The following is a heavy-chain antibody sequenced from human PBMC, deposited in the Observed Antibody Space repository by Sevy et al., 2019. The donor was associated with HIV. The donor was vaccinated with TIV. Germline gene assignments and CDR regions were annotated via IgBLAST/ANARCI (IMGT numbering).Heavy chain of an antibody. CDR3: AGVPLLGIAREVARGGY. CDR1: GFIFSDYY. Sequence: GGSLRLSCSGSGFIFSDYYMSWIRQAPGRGLEWVAYISGSGNTYYADSVEGRFTISRDNARNSLYLQMNSLRADDTAVDYCAGVPLLGIAREVARGGYWGQGTLVTVSS. J-gene: IGHJ4*02. D-gene: IGHD2-2*03. CDR2: ISGSGNT. V-gene: IGHV3-11*01.